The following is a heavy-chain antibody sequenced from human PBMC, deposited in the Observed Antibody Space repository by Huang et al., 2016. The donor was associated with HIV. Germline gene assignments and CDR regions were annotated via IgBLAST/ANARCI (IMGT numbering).Heavy chain of an antibody. V-gene: IGHV1-18*04. CDR2: ISTNNGDT. J-gene: IGHJ4*02. Sequence: QVQLVQSGGEVKKPGASVKVSCKASDYTFTSYGISWGRQATGQGCEWMGWISTNNGDTNYAQKFQGRVTMTTDTSTSTAYMELRSLRSDDTAVYYCGGSSGYWSFDYWGQGTLVTVSS. D-gene: IGHD3-22*01. CDR1: DYTFTSYG. CDR3: GGSSGYWSFDY.